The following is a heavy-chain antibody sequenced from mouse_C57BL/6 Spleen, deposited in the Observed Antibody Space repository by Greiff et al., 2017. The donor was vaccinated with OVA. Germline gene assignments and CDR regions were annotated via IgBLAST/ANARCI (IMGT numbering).Heavy chain of an antibody. D-gene: IGHD1-1*01. CDR3: ARTVYYGSSCDAMDY. Sequence: VQLQQSGAELVRPGASVKLSCKASGYTFTDYYINWVKQRPGQGLEWIARIYPGSGNTYYNEKFKGKATLTAEKSSSTAYMQLSSLTSEDSAVYFCARTVYYGSSCDAMDYWGQGTSVTVSS. CDR1: GYTFTDYY. V-gene: IGHV1-76*01. CDR2: IYPGSGNT. J-gene: IGHJ4*01.